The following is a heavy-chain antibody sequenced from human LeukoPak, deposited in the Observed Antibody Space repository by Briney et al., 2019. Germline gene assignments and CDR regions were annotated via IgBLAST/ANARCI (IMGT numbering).Heavy chain of an antibody. Sequence: SETLSLTCAVYGGSFSGYYWSWIRQPPGKGLEWIGEINHSGSTNYNPSLKSQGTISIDTSKNQFSLKLSSVTAADTAVYYCARQLMIDYYYYYYYMDVWGRGTTVTISS. J-gene: IGHJ6*03. D-gene: IGHD3-22*01. V-gene: IGHV4-34*01. CDR2: INHSGST. CDR3: ARQLMIDYYYYYYYMDV. CDR1: GGSFSGYY.